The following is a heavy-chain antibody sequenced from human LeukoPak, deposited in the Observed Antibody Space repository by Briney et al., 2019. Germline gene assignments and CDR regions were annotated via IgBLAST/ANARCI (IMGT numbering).Heavy chain of an antibody. CDR3: ATLITMVRGVRYYFDS. V-gene: IGHV4-39*01. CDR2: LFHTGVT. CDR1: GGTISTNNFY. D-gene: IGHD3-10*01. J-gene: IGHJ4*02. Sequence: PSETLSLTCNVSGGTISTNNFYWVWIRQSPGQGLEWIASLFHTGVTYYNPSLNGRVTISVDTSKNQFYLKMTSVTAADTSVSYCATLITMVRGVRYYFDSWGQGTLVTVSS.